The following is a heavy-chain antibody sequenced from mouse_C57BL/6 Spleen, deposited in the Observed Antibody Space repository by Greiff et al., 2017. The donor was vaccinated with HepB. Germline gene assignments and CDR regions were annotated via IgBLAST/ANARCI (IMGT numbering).Heavy chain of an antibody. Sequence: VQLQQPGAELVRPGSSVKLSCKASGYTFTSYWMDWVKQRPGQGLEWIGNIYPSDSETHYNQKFKDKATLTVDKSSSTAYMQLSSLTSEDSAVYYCARWNYYGSSPYYFDYWGQGTTLTVSS. V-gene: IGHV1-61*01. D-gene: IGHD1-1*01. J-gene: IGHJ2*01. CDR3: ARWNYYGSSPYYFDY. CDR1: GYTFTSYW. CDR2: IYPSDSET.